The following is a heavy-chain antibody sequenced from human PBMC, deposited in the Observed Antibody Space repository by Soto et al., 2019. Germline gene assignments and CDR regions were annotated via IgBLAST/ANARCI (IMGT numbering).Heavy chain of an antibody. Sequence: SVKVSCKASGGTFSSYAISWVRQAPGQGLEWMGGIIPIFGTATYAQKFQGRVTITADKSTSTAYMELSSLRSEDTAVYYCARESYWLPQYYYYYGMDVWGQGTTVTVSS. CDR2: IIPIFGTA. V-gene: IGHV1-69*06. CDR1: GGTFSSYA. J-gene: IGHJ6*02. D-gene: IGHD3-9*01. CDR3: ARESYWLPQYYYYYGMDV.